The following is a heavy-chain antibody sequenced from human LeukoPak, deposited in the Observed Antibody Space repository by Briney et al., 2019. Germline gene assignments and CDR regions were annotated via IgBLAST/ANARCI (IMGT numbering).Heavy chain of an antibody. V-gene: IGHV5-51*01. D-gene: IGHD6-19*01. CDR1: GFTFTNYW. CDR2: IYPGDSGT. Sequence: GGPLKISCKGSGFTFTNYWIGWVRQMPGKGLEWMGIIYPGDSGTRYSPSFQGQVTISADKSISTAYLQWSSLKASDTAMYYCARSWVAGYGTVLDYWGQGTLVTVSS. CDR3: ARSWVAGYGTVLDY. J-gene: IGHJ4*02.